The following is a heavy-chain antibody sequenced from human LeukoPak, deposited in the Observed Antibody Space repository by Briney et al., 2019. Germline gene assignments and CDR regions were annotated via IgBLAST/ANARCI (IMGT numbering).Heavy chain of an antibody. Sequence: PGGSLRLSCAASGFTFSSYGMHWVRQAPGKGLEWVAVIWYDGSNKYYADSVKGRFTISRDNAKNSLYLQMNSLRAEDTAVYYCARAKYGTTAGFDYWGQGTLVTVSS. J-gene: IGHJ4*02. V-gene: IGHV3-33*01. CDR2: IWYDGSNK. CDR1: GFTFSSYG. CDR3: ARAKYGTTAGFDY. D-gene: IGHD4-17*01.